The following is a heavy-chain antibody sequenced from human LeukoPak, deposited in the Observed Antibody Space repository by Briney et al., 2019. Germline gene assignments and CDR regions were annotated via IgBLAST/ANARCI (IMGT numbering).Heavy chain of an antibody. V-gene: IGHV3-48*01. CDR1: GFTFSSYS. Sequence: GGSLRPSCVASGFTFSSYSMNWVRQAPGKGLEWLSYISRSSTTINYADSVKGQFTSSRDNAKNSLYLQMNSLRAEDTAVYYCARGYSSGFYMDVWGKGTTVTVSS. D-gene: IGHD6-19*01. CDR2: ISRSSTTI. J-gene: IGHJ6*03. CDR3: ARGYSSGFYMDV.